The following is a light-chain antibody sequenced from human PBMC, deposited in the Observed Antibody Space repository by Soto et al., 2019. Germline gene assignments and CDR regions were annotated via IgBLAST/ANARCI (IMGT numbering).Light chain of an antibody. J-gene: IGKJ4*01. CDR3: QQYNNWPPLT. Sequence: EIVMTQSPATLSVSPGERATLSCMASHSVSRILAWYQQKPGQAPRLLIYGASTRATGIPARFSGRGSGTEFTLTINSLQSEDFAVYYCQQYNNWPPLTFGGGTKVEIK. CDR1: HSVSRI. V-gene: IGKV3-15*01. CDR2: GAS.